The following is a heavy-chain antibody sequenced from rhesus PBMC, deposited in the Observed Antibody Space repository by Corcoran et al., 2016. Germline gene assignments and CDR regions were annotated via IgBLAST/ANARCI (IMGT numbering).Heavy chain of an antibody. J-gene: IGHJ4*01. Sequence: QVQLQESGPGLVKPSETLSLTCAVSGGSISGGYGWSWIRQPPGQGLEWIGHIVGRMGSTYYNPSLKSRVTMSRDTSKNQFSLKLSSVTAADTAVYYCARGYSGSWTNFDYWGQGVLVTVSS. CDR1: GGSISGGYG. V-gene: IGHV4-127*01. CDR3: ARGYSGSWTNFDY. D-gene: IGHD6-25*01. CDR2: IVGRMGST.